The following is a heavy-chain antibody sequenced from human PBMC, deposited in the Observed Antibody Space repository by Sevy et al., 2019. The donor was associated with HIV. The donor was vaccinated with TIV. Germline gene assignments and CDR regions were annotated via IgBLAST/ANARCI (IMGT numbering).Heavy chain of an antibody. Sequence: GGSLRLSCTASGFTFGDYAVGWFRQAPGKGLEWVSFIRRRAFGGTIEYAASVKVRFTISKDDSQSTAYLQMNSLKTEHTDVYYCTRAEQYEYDSTSYYDYFDYWGQGTLVTVSS. D-gene: IGHD3-22*01. CDR1: GFTFGDYA. V-gene: IGHV3-49*03. CDR3: TRAEQYEYDSTSYYDYFDY. CDR2: IRRRAFGGTI. J-gene: IGHJ4*02.